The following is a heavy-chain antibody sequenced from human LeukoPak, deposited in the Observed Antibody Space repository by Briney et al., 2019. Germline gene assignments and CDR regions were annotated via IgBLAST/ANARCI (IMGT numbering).Heavy chain of an antibody. CDR1: GGSISSYY. CDR2: IYYSGST. D-gene: IGHD6-13*01. V-gene: IGHV4-59*08. CDR3: ARGIAAAPEDY. J-gene: IGHJ4*02. Sequence: SETLSLTCTVSGGSISSYYWSWIRQPPGKGLEWIGYIYYSGSTNYNPSLKSRVTISVDTSKNQFSLKLSSVTAADTAVYYCARGIAAAPEDYWGQGTLVTVSS.